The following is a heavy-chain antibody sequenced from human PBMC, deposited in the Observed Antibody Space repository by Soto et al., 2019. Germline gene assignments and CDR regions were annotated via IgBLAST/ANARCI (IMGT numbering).Heavy chain of an antibody. J-gene: IGHJ4*02. Sequence: QVQLVQSGAEVRKPGASVKVSCKASGYTFTSYGLTWVRQAPGQGLEWMGWISAHNGNTNYAQKLQGRVTMTTDTSTSTAYMELRSLRSADTAVYYCASSREGGSGRYFDYWGQGTLVTVSS. V-gene: IGHV1-18*01. CDR1: GYTFTSYG. CDR3: ASSREGGSGRYFDY. CDR2: ISAHNGNT. D-gene: IGHD1-26*01.